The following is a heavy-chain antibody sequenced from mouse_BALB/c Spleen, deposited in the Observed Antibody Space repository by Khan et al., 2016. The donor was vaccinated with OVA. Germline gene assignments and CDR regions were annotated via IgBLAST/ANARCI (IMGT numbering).Heavy chain of an antibody. J-gene: IGHJ4*01. D-gene: IGHD2-10*01. CDR1: GHTFTKYG. V-gene: IGHV9-3-1*01. CDR3: ARPPYFAYVLDN. CDR2: INTYNGEP. Sequence: QIQLVQSGPELKKPGETVKISCKASGHTFTKYGMNWVKQAPGKGLKWMGWINTYNGEPAYADDFNGRFAFSLETSASTAYLQINNLKNEDTATYFCARPPYFAYVLDNWGQGTSVTVSS.